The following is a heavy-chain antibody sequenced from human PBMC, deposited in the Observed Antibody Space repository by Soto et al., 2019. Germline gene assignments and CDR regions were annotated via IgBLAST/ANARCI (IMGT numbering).Heavy chain of an antibody. Sequence: SETLSLTCTVSGGSISSGGYYWSWIRQHPGKGLEWIGYIYYSGSTYYNPSLKSRVTISVDTSKNQFSLKLSSVTAADTAVYYCARDSGGGSSNYYYYMDVWGKGTTVTVSS. CDR1: GGSISSGGYY. CDR2: IYYSGST. J-gene: IGHJ6*03. D-gene: IGHD2-15*01. V-gene: IGHV4-31*03. CDR3: ARDSGGGSSNYYYYMDV.